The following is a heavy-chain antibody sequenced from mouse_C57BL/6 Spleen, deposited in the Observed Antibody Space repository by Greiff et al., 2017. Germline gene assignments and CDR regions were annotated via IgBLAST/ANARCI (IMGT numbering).Heavy chain of an antibody. V-gene: IGHV1-52*01. CDR1: GYTFTSYW. Sequence: VQLQQSGAELVRPGSSVKLSCKASGYTFTSYWMHWVKQRPIQGLEWIGNIDPSDSETHYNQKFKDKATLTVDKSSSTAYMQLSSLTSEDSAVYYCAREIYYGNYGFAYWGQGTLVTVSA. D-gene: IGHD2-1*01. CDR3: AREIYYGNYGFAY. J-gene: IGHJ3*01. CDR2: IDPSDSET.